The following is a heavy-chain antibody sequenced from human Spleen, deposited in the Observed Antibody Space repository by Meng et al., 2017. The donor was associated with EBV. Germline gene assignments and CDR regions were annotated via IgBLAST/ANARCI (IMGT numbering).Heavy chain of an antibody. D-gene: IGHD3-22*01. CDR1: GFSRTTRGVG. J-gene: IGHJ4*02. Sequence: QFTLKESGPTLXXXXXTXTLXXXXSGFSRTTRGVGVAWIRQPPGKALEWLALVYWDDDKRYSPSLKSRLTITKDTSKNQVVLTMTNMDPVDTATYYCAHNNYYDSSGYYSFDYWGQGTLVTVS. CDR3: AHNNYYDSSGYYSFDY. CDR2: VYWDDDK. V-gene: IGHV2-5*02.